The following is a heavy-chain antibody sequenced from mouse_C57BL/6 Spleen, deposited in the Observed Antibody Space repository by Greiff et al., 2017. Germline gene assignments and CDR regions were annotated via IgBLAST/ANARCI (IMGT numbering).Heavy chain of an antibody. CDR3: TEGGYYFDY. D-gene: IGHD1-1*02. CDR1: GFTFSNYW. V-gene: IGHV6-3*01. CDR2: IRLKSDNYAT. J-gene: IGHJ2*01. Sequence: EVQGVESGGGLVQPGGSMKLSCVASGFTFSNYWMNWVRQSPEKGLEWVAQIRLKSDNYATHYAESVKGRFTISRDDSKSSVYLQMNNLRAEDTGIYYCTEGGYYFDYWGQGTTLTVSS.